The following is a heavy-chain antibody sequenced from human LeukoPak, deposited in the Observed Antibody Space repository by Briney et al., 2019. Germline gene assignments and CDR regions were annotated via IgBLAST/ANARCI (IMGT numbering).Heavy chain of an antibody. V-gene: IGHV3-11*01. J-gene: IGHJ4*02. Sequence: GGSLRLSCAASGFTFSDYYMNWIRQAPGKGLEWVSYISNSGSRIFYADSVKGRFTISRDNAKNSLYLQMNSLRAEDTAVYYCARGFDYWGQGTLVTVS. CDR3: ARGFDY. CDR2: ISNSGSRI. CDR1: GFTFSDYY.